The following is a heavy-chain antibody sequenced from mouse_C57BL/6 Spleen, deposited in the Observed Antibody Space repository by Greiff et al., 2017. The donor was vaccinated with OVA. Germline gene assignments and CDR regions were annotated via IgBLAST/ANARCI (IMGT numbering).Heavy chain of an antibody. V-gene: IGHV1-81*01. J-gene: IGHJ2*01. CDR3: ARTGAVVADFDD. CDR1: GYTFTSYG. CDR2: IYPRSGNT. Sequence: QVQLQQSGAELARPGASVKLSCKASGYTFTSYGISWVKQRTGQGLEWIGEIYPRSGNTYYNEKFKGKATLTADKSSSTAYMELRSLTSEDSAVYFCARTGAVVADFDDWGQGTTLTVSS. D-gene: IGHD1-1*01.